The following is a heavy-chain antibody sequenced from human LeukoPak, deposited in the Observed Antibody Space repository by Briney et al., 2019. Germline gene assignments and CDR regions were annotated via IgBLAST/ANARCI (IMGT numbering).Heavy chain of an antibody. CDR1: AYTFTSHG. J-gene: IGHJ4*02. CDR3: ARGSHYFDY. Sequence: ASVKVSCKASAYTFTSHGINWVRQAPGQGLEWMGWISAHNGNTNYAQKFQGRVTITADKSTSTAYMELSSLRSEDTAVYYCARGSHYFDYWGQGTLVTVSS. CDR2: ISAHNGNT. V-gene: IGHV1-18*01.